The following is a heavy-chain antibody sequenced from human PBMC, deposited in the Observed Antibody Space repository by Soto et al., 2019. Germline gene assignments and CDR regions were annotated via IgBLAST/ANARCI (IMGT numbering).Heavy chain of an antibody. Sequence: EVQLLESGGGLVQAGGSLRLSCAASGFTFNNYAMNWVRQAPGKGLEWVSAISGSGGTTYYADSVKGRFTISRDNSKNKLDLQMNSMSAEDTAVYYCAKVDPLYYDILTGYYNSRSCDSWGQGTLVTVSS. CDR3: AKVDPLYYDILTGYYNSRSCDS. J-gene: IGHJ4*02. V-gene: IGHV3-23*01. D-gene: IGHD3-9*01. CDR1: GFTFNNYA. CDR2: ISGSGGTT.